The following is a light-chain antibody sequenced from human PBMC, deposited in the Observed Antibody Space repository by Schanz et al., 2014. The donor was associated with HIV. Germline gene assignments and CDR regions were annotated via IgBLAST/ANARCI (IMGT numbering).Light chain of an antibody. CDR2: GNN. Sequence: QSVLAQPPSVSGAPGQRVTISCTGSSSNIGAGYDVHWYQQLPGTAPKLLIYGNNNRPSGVPDRFSGSKSGTSASLAITGLQAEDEADYYCSSFTSSFTYVFGTGTKLTVL. CDR3: SSFTSSFTYV. V-gene: IGLV1-40*01. J-gene: IGLJ1*01. CDR1: SSNIGAGYD.